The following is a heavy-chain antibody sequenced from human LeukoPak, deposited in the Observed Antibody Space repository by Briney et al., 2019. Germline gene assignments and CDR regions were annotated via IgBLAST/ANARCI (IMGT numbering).Heavy chain of an antibody. CDR1: GFTFSRSW. CDR3: ARRSAARDAFDI. D-gene: IGHD6-6*01. Sequence: GGSLRLSCAASGFTFSRSWMHWVRQAPGKGLVWVSRIKSDGSSTSYAEFVKGRFTISRDNAKNTLYLQMNSLRAEDTAVYYCARRSAARDAFDIWGQGTMVTVSS. J-gene: IGHJ3*02. CDR2: IKSDGSST. V-gene: IGHV3-74*01.